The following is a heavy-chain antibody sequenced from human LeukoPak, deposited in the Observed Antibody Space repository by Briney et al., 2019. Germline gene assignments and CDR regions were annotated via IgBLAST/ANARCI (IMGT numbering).Heavy chain of an antibody. Sequence: PSETLSLTCTVSGGSISSSNYYWGWIRQPPGKGLEWIGSISYSGSTYYNPSLKSRVTLSVDTSKNQFSLKLSSVTAADTAVYYCARRLPNWGSIDYWGQGTLVTVSS. CDR3: ARRLPNWGSIDY. V-gene: IGHV4-39*07. J-gene: IGHJ4*02. CDR2: ISYSGST. CDR1: GGSISSSNYY. D-gene: IGHD7-27*01.